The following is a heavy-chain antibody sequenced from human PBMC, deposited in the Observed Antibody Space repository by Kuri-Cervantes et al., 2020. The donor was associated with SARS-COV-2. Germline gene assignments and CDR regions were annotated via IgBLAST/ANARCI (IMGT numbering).Heavy chain of an antibody. D-gene: IGHD3-22*01. CDR3: ARVTVTMIVGGYWFDL. CDR2: IYTGGDT. Sequence: GESLKISCAASGITVNSNYMGWVRQAPGKGLEWVSIIYTGGDTYYADSVKGRFTIARDISKNTLYLQLNSLKNEDTAVYYCARVTVTMIVGGYWFDLWGQGTLVTVSS. V-gene: IGHV3-53*01. CDR1: GITVNSNY. J-gene: IGHJ5*02.